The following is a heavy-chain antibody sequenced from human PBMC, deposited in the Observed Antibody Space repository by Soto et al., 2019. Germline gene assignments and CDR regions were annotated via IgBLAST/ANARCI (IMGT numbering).Heavy chain of an antibody. V-gene: IGHV3-7*03. CDR2: IKQDGSEK. Sequence: GGSLRLSCAASGFTFSSYWMSWVRQAPGKGLEWVANIKQDGSEKYYVDSVKGRFTISRDNAKNSLHLQMNSLRAEDTAVYYCARGRSSWYRGWGYYYYGMHVWGPGTPVTVSS. CDR3: ARGRSSWYRGWGYYYYGMHV. J-gene: IGHJ6*02. D-gene: IGHD6-13*01. CDR1: GFTFSSYW.